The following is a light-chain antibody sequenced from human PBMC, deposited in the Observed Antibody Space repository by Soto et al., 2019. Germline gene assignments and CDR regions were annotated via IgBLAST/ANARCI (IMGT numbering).Light chain of an antibody. V-gene: IGLV2-14*01. CDR1: GSDVGGYDY. CDR2: EVS. CDR3: SSYTTSSTRV. J-gene: IGLJ2*01. Sequence: QSALTQPASVSGSPGQSITISCTGTGSDVGGYDYVSWYQQHPGKAPKVMIYEVSNQPSGVSYRFSGSKSGNTASLTISGLQAEDEADYYCSSYTTSSTRVFGGGTKLTVL.